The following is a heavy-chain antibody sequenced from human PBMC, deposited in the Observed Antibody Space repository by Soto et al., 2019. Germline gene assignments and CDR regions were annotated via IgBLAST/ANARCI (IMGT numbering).Heavy chain of an antibody. CDR3: ARDVSQGSSSTLYLDAFDI. J-gene: IGHJ3*02. V-gene: IGHV3-7*05. CDR1: GFSFSSYW. Sequence: EEQLVESGGGLVQPGGSLRLSCAASGFSFSSYWMTWVRQAPGKGLEWVANIKRDGSGGSYLDSVRGRFTVSRDNVRNSMYLQMDSLRAEDTALYYCARDVSQGSSSTLYLDAFDIWGQGTMVTVSS. D-gene: IGHD2-2*01. CDR2: IKRDGSGG.